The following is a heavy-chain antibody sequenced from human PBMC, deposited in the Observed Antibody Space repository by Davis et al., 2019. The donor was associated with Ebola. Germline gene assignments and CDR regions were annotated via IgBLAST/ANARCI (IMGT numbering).Heavy chain of an antibody. CDR1: GFTFSSYW. Sequence: GESLKISCAASGFTFSSYWMSWVRQAPGKGLEWVANIKQDGSEKYYVDSVKGRFTISRDNAKNSLYLQMNSLRAEDTAVYYCARVFTNYDFWSGYYMVVGYGMDVWGQGTTVTVSS. CDR2: IKQDGSEK. D-gene: IGHD3-3*01. J-gene: IGHJ6*02. V-gene: IGHV3-7*03. CDR3: ARVFTNYDFWSGYYMVVGYGMDV.